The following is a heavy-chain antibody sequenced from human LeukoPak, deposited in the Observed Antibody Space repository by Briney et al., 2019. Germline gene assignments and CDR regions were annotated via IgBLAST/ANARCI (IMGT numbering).Heavy chain of an antibody. D-gene: IGHD3-3*01. J-gene: IGHJ6*03. V-gene: IGHV3-30*18. CDR1: GFTFSSYG. Sequence: GGSLRLSCAASGFTFSSYGMHWVRQAPGKGLEWVAVISYDGSNKYYADSVKGRFTISRDNSKNTLYLQMNSLRAEDTALYYCAKDPEVRILGVARDYYYYMDVWGKGTTVTVSS. CDR2: ISYDGSNK. CDR3: AKDPEVRILGVARDYYYYMDV.